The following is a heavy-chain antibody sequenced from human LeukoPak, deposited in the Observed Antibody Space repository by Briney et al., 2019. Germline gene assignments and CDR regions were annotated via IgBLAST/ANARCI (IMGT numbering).Heavy chain of an antibody. D-gene: IGHD3-10*01. V-gene: IGHV3-7*01. CDR1: GFTFSSYW. CDR2: IKQDGSEK. J-gene: IGHJ6*03. Sequence: GGSLRLSCAASGFTFSSYWMSWVRQAPGKGLEWVANIKQDGSEKYYVDSVKGRFTISRDNAKNSLYLQMNSLRAEDTAVYYCAREVHVVRGVITSYYYYYYMDVWGKGTTVTISS. CDR3: AREVHVVRGVITSYYYYYYMDV.